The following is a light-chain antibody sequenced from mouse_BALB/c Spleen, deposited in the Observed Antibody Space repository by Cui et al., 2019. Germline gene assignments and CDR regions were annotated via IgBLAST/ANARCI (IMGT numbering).Light chain of an antibody. J-gene: IGKJ1*01. CDR2: WAS. CDR3: QQYSSYRT. Sequence: DIVMTQSHKFMSTSVGDRVSITCKASQDVSTAVAWYQQKPGQSPKLLIYWASTRHTGVPDRFTGSGSGTDFTLTISNVQSEDLADYFCQQYSSYRTFGGGTKLEIK. V-gene: IGKV6-23*01. CDR1: QDVSTA.